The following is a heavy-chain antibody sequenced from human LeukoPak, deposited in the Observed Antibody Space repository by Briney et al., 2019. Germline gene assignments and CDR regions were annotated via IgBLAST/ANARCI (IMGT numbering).Heavy chain of an antibody. CDR3: ASLSVATPTGDDY. CDR1: GFTFSSYW. Sequence: GGSLRLSCAASGFTFSSYWMSWVRQAPGKGLEWVANTKQDGSEKYYVDSVKGRFTISRDNAKNSLYLQMNSLRAEDTAVYYCASLSVATPTGDDYWGQGTLVTVSS. CDR2: TKQDGSEK. V-gene: IGHV3-7*01. D-gene: IGHD5-12*01. J-gene: IGHJ4*02.